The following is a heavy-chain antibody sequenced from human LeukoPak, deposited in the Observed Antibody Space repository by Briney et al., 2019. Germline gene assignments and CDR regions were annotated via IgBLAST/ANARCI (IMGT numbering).Heavy chain of an antibody. J-gene: IGHJ4*02. CDR2: ISSSSSYI. CDR1: GFTFSSYS. D-gene: IGHD3-3*01. CDR3: ARGRNDFWSGIDY. Sequence: RPGGSLRLSCAASGFTFSSYSMNWVRQAPGKGLEWVSSISSSSSYIYSADSVKGRFTISRDDAKNSLYLQMNSLRAEDTAVYYCARGRNDFWSGIDYWGQGALVTVSS. V-gene: IGHV3-21*06.